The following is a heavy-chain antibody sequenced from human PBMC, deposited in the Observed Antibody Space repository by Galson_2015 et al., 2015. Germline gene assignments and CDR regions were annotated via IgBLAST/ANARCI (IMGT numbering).Heavy chain of an antibody. D-gene: IGHD3-10*01. Sequence: SLRLSCAASGFSVSSIGVSWVRQAPGKGLEWVSSISKGGVTYYADSLKGRFTIPRDSSKNTVDMQMNSLTAEDTAVYSCASLHYGHWGQGALVTVSS. J-gene: IGHJ4*02. CDR1: GFSVSSIG. CDR3: ASLHYGH. CDR2: ISKGGVT. V-gene: IGHV3-23*01.